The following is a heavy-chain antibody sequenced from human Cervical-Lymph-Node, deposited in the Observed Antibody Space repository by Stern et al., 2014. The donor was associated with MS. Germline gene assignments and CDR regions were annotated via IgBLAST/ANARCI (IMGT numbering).Heavy chain of an antibody. J-gene: IGHJ6*02. CDR3: AVRYCSGGRCYSVPDV. CDR1: EYTHNNYL. D-gene: IGHD2-15*01. CDR2: INPSGAT. Sequence: VQLVHSGSEVKKPGASVKVSCKASEYTHNNYLIHWVRQAPGQRPDWMGVINPSGATNYAQKVQDRVTMTTDASTSTFYMELSRLRSEDTAVYYCAVRYCSGGRCYSVPDVWGQGTTVIVSS. V-gene: IGHV1-46*02.